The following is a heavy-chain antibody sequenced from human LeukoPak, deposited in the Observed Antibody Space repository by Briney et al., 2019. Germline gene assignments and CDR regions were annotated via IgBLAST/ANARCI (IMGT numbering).Heavy chain of an antibody. CDR3: GKGTPPPVY. V-gene: IGHV3-23*01. Sequence: GGSLRLSCAASGFSFSAYAVGWVRRPPGMGLEWVSSISASGSQTDYVDSVKGRFTISRDNSKNTFYLQMNSLRAEDTAIYYCGKGTPPPVYWGPGTLVTVSS. CDR1: GFSFSAYA. CDR2: ISASGSQT. J-gene: IGHJ4*02.